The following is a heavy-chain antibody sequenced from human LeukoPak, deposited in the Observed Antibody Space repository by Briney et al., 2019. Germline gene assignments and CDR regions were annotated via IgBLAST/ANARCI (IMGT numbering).Heavy chain of an antibody. D-gene: IGHD5-12*01. V-gene: IGHV3-30*02. Sequence: SGGSLRLSCAASGFTFSSYGMHWVRQAPGKGLEWVAFIRYDGSNKYYADSVKGRFTISRDNSKNTLYLQMKSLRAEDTAAYYCAKGGGYEAQYYYYYLDVWGKGTTVTISS. CDR1: GFTFSSYG. CDR2: IRYDGSNK. CDR3: AKGGGYEAQYYYYYLDV. J-gene: IGHJ6*03.